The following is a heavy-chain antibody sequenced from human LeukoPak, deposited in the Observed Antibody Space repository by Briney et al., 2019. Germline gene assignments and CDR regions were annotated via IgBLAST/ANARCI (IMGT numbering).Heavy chain of an antibody. Sequence: SETLSLTCIVSGGSISSYYWSWIRQPPGEGLEWIGYIYYSGSTNYNPSLKSRVTISVDTSKNQFSLKLSSVTAADTAVYYCAKSRDGYNPQGFDYWGQGTLVTVSS. CDR3: AKSRDGYNPQGFDY. J-gene: IGHJ4*02. CDR1: GGSISSYY. D-gene: IGHD5-24*01. V-gene: IGHV4-59*01. CDR2: IYYSGST.